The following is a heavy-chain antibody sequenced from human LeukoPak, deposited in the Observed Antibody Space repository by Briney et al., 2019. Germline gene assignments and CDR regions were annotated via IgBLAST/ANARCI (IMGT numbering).Heavy chain of an antibody. CDR3: AKDLGSVTTSLV. Sequence: PGGSLRLSCAASGFTFSNHWMSWVRQAPGKGLEWVSAISGSGGSTYYADSVKGRFTISRDNSKNTLYLQMNSLRAEDTAVYYCAKDLGSVTTSLVWGQGTLVTVSS. J-gene: IGHJ4*02. CDR1: GFTFSNHW. V-gene: IGHV3-23*01. D-gene: IGHD4-17*01. CDR2: ISGSGGST.